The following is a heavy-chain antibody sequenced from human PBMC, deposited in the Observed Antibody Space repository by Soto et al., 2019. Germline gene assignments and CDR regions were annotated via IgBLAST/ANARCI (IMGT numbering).Heavy chain of an antibody. CDR2: IYYSGST. V-gene: IGHV4-59*12. Sequence: SEILSLTCTISGCSIIPYYWSWIRQPPGKGLEWVGYIYYSGSTSYNPSLKSRVTISVDRSKNQFSLKLSSVTAADTAVYYCARVPGPWGQGTLVTVSS. CDR1: GCSIIPYY. CDR3: ARVPGP. J-gene: IGHJ5*02.